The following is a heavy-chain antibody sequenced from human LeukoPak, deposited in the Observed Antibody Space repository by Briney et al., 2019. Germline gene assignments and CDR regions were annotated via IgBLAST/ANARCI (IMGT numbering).Heavy chain of an antibody. V-gene: IGHV4-30-4*07. D-gene: IGHD3-10*01. Sequence: SQTLSLTCTVSGGSISSGGYYWSWSRQPPGKGVEWIGNLYYMRGAWYKSSLKSRVTTSVDTSKNQFSLKLSSVTAADTAVYYCARTLVVGQRTFGVRGFDYWGQGTLVTVSS. CDR1: GGSISSGGYY. J-gene: IGHJ4*02. CDR2: LYYMRGA. CDR3: ARTLVVGQRTFGVRGFDY.